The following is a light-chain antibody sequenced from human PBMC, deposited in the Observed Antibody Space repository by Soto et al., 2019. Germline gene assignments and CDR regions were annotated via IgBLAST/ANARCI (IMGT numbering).Light chain of an antibody. CDR1: QGIGND. V-gene: IGKV1-6*01. Sequence: AIQMTRSPSSLSVSVGDRVTITCRASQGIGNDVGWYQQKPGKAPKLLIYAASSLQSGVPSRFSGSRSGTDFPLTISRLQPEDFATYYCLQDHNYPLTFGGGTKVEIK. CDR2: AAS. CDR3: LQDHNYPLT. J-gene: IGKJ4*01.